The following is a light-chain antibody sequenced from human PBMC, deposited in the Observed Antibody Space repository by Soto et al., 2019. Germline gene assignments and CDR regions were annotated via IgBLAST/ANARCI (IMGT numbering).Light chain of an antibody. V-gene: IGLV1-47*02. CDR1: SSNIGNNF. CDR3: STWDASLSGRV. Sequence: QSVLTQPPSASGTPGQKVTISCSGGSSNIGNNFVSWYQQLPGTAPKLLIYSDDQRPSGVPDRVSGSKSGTSASLAISELRSEDEADYYCSTWDASLSGRVFGGGTKLTVL. CDR2: SDD. J-gene: IGLJ3*02.